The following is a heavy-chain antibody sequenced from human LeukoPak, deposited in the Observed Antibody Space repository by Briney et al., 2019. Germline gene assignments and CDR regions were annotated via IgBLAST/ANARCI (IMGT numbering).Heavy chain of an antibody. Sequence: SETLSLTCAVYGGSFSGYFWNWIRQPPGKGLEWIGEINHSGSTNYNPSLKSRVTISVDKSKNQFSLKLSSVTAADTAVYYCARVGARVRGVIGPWGQGTLVTVSS. V-gene: IGHV4-34*01. D-gene: IGHD3-10*01. CDR2: INHSGST. CDR3: ARVGARVRGVIGP. J-gene: IGHJ5*02. CDR1: GGSFSGYF.